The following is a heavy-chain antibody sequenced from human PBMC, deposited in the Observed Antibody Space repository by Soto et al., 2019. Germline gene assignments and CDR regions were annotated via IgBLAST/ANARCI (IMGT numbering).Heavy chain of an antibody. Sequence: GGSLRLSCAASGFTFSSFAVSWVRQAPGKGLEWVSAISTSGGSTYYADSVKGRFTISRDNSKNTLYLQMSSLRAEDTAVYYCAKDSQVGPTGYYFDYWGQGTLVTVSS. CDR1: GFTFSSFA. J-gene: IGHJ4*02. V-gene: IGHV3-23*01. D-gene: IGHD1-26*01. CDR2: ISTSGGST. CDR3: AKDSQVGPTGYYFDY.